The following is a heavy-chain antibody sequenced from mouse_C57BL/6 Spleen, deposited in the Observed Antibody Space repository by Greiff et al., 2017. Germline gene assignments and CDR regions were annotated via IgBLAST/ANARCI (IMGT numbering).Heavy chain of an antibody. D-gene: IGHD1-1*01. CDR1: GFTFSDYY. CDR3: ARHYYYGSSYWYFDV. J-gene: IGHJ1*03. V-gene: IGHV5-12*01. CDR2: ISNGGGST. Sequence: EVQRVESGGGLVQPGGSLKLSCAASGFTFSDYYMYWVRQIPEKRLEWVAYISNGGGSTYYPDTVKGRFTISRDNAKNTLYLQMSRLKSEDTAMYYCARHYYYGSSYWYFDVWGTGTTVTVSS.